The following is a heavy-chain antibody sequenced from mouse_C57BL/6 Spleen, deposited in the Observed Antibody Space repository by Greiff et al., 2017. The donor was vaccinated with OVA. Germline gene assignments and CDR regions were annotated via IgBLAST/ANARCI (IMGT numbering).Heavy chain of an antibody. CDR1: GYTFTSYW. Sequence: QVQLKQPGAELVKPGASVKLSCKASGYTFTSYWMHWVKQRPGQGLEWIGMIHPNSGSTNYNEKFKSKATLTVDKSSSTAYMQLSSLTSEDSAVYYCARGEGYSNYFDYWGQGTTLTVSS. V-gene: IGHV1-64*01. D-gene: IGHD2-5*01. J-gene: IGHJ2*01. CDR2: IHPNSGST. CDR3: ARGEGYSNYFDY.